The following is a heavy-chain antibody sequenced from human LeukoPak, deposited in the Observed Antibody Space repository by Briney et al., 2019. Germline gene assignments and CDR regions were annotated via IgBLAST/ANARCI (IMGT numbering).Heavy chain of an antibody. CDR3: ARVHYYDSSGYYYDFDY. Sequence: ASVKVSCKASGYTFTGYYMHWVRQAPGQGLEWMGWINPNSGGTNYAQKFQSRVTMTRDTSISTAYMELSRLRSDDTAVYYCARVHYYDSSGYYYDFDYWGQGTLVTVSS. CDR1: GYTFTGYY. CDR2: INPNSGGT. J-gene: IGHJ4*02. D-gene: IGHD3-22*01. V-gene: IGHV1-2*02.